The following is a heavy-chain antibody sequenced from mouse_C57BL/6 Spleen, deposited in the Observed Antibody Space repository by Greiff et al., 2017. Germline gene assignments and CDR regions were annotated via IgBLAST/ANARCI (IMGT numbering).Heavy chain of an antibody. CDR2: IHPNSGST. CDR1: GYTFTSYW. Sequence: QVQLQQPGAELVKPGASVKLSCKASGYTFTSYWMHWVKQRPGQGLEWIGMIHPNSGSTNYNEKFKSKATLTVDKSSSTAYMQLSSLTSEDSAVYYCARRPYYYDSLMDYWGQGTSVTVSS. CDR3: ARRPYYYDSLMDY. V-gene: IGHV1-64*01. J-gene: IGHJ4*01. D-gene: IGHD2-4*01.